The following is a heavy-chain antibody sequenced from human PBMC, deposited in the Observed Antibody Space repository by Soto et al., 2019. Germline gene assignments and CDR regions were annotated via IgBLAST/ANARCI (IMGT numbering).Heavy chain of an antibody. V-gene: IGHV4-59*01. CDR3: ARVVDSSGYPERPDAFDI. CDR2: IYYSGST. Sequence: SETLSLTCTVSGGSISSYYWSWIRQPPGKGLEWIGYIYYSGSTNYNPSLKSRVTISVDTSKNQFSLNLSSVTAADTAVYYCARVVDSSGYPERPDAFDIWGQGTMVTVSS. J-gene: IGHJ3*02. CDR1: GGSISSYY. D-gene: IGHD3-22*01.